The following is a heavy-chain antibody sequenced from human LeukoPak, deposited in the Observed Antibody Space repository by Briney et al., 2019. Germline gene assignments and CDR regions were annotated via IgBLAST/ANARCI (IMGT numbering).Heavy chain of an antibody. CDR1: GYTLTELS. J-gene: IGHJ5*01. D-gene: IGHD2-21*02. Sequence: ASVKVSCKVSGYTLTELSMQWVRQAPGKELEWMAGFDPEDGETIYAQKFQGRVTMTEDTSTDTAYMELSSLKPSDTAMYYCARRQTAESCTRNPDCYFDSWGQRTLVTVSS. CDR2: FDPEDGET. CDR3: ARRQTAESCTRNPDCYFDS. V-gene: IGHV1-24*01.